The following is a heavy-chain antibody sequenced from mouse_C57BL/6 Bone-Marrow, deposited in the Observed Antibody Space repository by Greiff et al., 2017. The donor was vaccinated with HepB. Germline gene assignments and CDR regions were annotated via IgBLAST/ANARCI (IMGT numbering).Heavy chain of an antibody. CDR3: ANYGNGRYFDV. V-gene: IGHV1-85*01. CDR2: IYPRDGST. CDR1: GYTFTSYD. D-gene: IGHD2-1*01. Sequence: VKLQESGPELVKPGASVKLSCKASGYTFTSYDINWVKQRPGQGLEWIGWIYPRDGSTKYNEKFKGKATLTVDTSSSTAYMELHSLTSEDSAVYFCANYGNGRYFDVWGTGTTVTVSS. J-gene: IGHJ1*03.